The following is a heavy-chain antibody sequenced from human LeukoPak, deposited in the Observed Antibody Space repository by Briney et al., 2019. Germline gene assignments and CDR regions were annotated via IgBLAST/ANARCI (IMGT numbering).Heavy chain of an antibody. J-gene: IGHJ6*02. CDR2: INPKDGST. CDR1: GCTFSNYH. CDR3: ARGIIVVRGVLPYGMDV. Sequence: ASVKVSCKASGCTFSNYHMHWVRQAPGQGPEWMGIINPKDGSTYYAQKFQGRVTMTRDTSTSIVYMHLSSLRSEDTAVYYCARGIIVVRGVLPYGMDVWGQGTTVTVSS. V-gene: IGHV1-46*01. D-gene: IGHD3-10*01.